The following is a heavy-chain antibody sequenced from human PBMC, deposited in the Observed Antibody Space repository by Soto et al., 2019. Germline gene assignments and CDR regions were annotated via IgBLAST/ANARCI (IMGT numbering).Heavy chain of an antibody. D-gene: IGHD3-9*01. CDR2: IYYSGST. J-gene: IGHJ6*02. V-gene: IGHV4-30-4*01. CDR1: GGSISSGDYY. Sequence: PSETLSLTCTVSGGSISSGDYYWSWIRQPPGKGLEWIGYIYYSGSTYYNPSLKSRVTISVDTSKNQFSLKLSSVTAADTAVYYCARDHYVYDILTGYGYYYGMDVWGQGTTFTVSS. CDR3: ARDHYVYDILTGYGYYYGMDV.